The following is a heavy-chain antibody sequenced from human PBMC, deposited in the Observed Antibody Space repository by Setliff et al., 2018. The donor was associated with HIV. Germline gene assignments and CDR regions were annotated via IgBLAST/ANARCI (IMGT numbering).Heavy chain of an antibody. CDR3: ARALYGGYGGDVNWMDP. V-gene: IGHV7-4-1*02. Sequence: ASVKVSCKASGYTFINYAMNWVRQAPGQGLEWMGWINTNSGSPTYAQAFTGRFVFSVDTSVTTAYLQISSLKAEDTAIYYCARALYGGYGGDVNWMDPWGQGTLVTVS. CDR1: GYTFINYA. CDR2: INTNSGSP. J-gene: IGHJ5*02. D-gene: IGHD4-17*01.